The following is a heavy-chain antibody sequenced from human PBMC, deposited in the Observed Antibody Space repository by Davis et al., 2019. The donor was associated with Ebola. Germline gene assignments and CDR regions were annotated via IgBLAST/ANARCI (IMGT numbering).Heavy chain of an antibody. D-gene: IGHD4-23*01. CDR3: ARTGVTTVVIGDWYFDL. V-gene: IGHV1-18*01. Sequence: ASVKVPCKASGYTFTSYGISWVRQAPGQGLEWMGWISAYNGNTNHAQKLQGRVTMTTDTSTSTAYMELRSLRSDDTAVYYCARTGVTTVVIGDWYFDLWGRGTLVTVSS. CDR2: ISAYNGNT. CDR1: GYTFTSYG. J-gene: IGHJ2*01.